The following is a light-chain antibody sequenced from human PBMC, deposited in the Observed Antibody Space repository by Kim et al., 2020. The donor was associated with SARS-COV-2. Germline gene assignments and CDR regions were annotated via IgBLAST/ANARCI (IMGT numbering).Light chain of an antibody. CDR2: DVS. CDR1: SSDVGGYNY. V-gene: IGLV2-14*04. Sequence: GQSITISCTGTSSDVGGYNYVSWYQQHPGKAPKLMIYDVSKRPSGVSYRFSGSKSGNTASLTISGLQAEDEADYYCSSYTSSSTWVFGGGTQLTVL. CDR3: SSYTSSSTWV. J-gene: IGLJ3*02.